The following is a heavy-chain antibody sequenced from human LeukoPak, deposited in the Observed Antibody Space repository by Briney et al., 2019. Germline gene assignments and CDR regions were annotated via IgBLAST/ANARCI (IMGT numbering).Heavy chain of an antibody. J-gene: IGHJ6*02. Sequence: ASVKVSCKASGYTFTSYGISWVRQAPGQGLEWMGWISAYNGNTNYAQKFQGRVTMTRDTSISTAYMELSRLRSDDTAVYYCARAGDPEPRDYYYYGMDVWGQGTTVTVSS. CDR3: ARAGDPEPRDYYYYGMDV. CDR1: GYTFTSYG. D-gene: IGHD2-21*02. V-gene: IGHV1-18*01. CDR2: ISAYNGNT.